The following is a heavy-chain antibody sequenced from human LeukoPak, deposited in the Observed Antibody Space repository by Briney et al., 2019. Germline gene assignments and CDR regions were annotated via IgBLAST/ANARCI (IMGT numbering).Heavy chain of an antibody. J-gene: IGHJ4*02. D-gene: IGHD6-13*01. CDR3: VRASSTTAAGLFDY. Sequence: LSGGSLRLSCAASGFTVSSNFMSWVRQAPGKGLEWVSVIYSGGYTLYTDSVKGRFTISRDNSENTLYLQMNSLRADDTAVYYCVRASSTTAAGLFDYWGQGTLLTVSS. CDR2: IYSGGYT. V-gene: IGHV3-53*01. CDR1: GFTVSSNF.